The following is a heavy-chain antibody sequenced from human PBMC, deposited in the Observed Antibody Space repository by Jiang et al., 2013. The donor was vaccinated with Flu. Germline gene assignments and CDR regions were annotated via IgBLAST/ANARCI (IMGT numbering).Heavy chain of an antibody. V-gene: IGHV4-34*01. D-gene: IGHD3-16*02. CDR1: GGSFSGYD. CDR2: INQSGGT. J-gene: IGHJ5*02. Sequence: LLKPSETLSLTCAVYGGSFSGYDCSWIRQPPGKGLEWIGKINQSGGTNYNPSLKSRVTISVDTSKNHFSLNLTSVTAADTAVYYCARQPLRAPVYVWGSYRYKDWFDPWGQGTLVTVSS. CDR3: ARQPLRAPVYVWGSYRYKDWFDP.